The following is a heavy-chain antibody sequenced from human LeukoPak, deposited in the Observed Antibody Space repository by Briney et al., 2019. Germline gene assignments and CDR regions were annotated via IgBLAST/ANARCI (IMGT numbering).Heavy chain of an antibody. CDR3: ARGSVPAATSDNWFDP. V-gene: IGHV3-21*01. CDR2: ISSSSSYI. J-gene: IGHJ5*02. Sequence: GGSLRLSCAASGFTLTNYGMVWVRQAPGKGLEWVSSISSSSSYIYYADSVKGRFTISRDNAKNSLYLQMNSLRAEDTAVYYCARGSVPAATSDNWFDPWGQGTLVTVSS. D-gene: IGHD2-2*01. CDR1: GFTLTNYG.